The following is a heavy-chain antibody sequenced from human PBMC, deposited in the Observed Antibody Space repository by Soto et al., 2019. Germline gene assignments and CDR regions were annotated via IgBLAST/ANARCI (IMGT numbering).Heavy chain of an antibody. CDR1: GFTFSSYT. D-gene: IGHD6-13*01. CDR2: ISSSSGTI. J-gene: IGHJ4*02. V-gene: IGHV3-48*02. Sequence: EVQLVESGGGLVQPGGSLRLSCAASGFTFSSYTMHWVRQAPGKGLEWVSYISSSSGTIYYADSVKGRFTISRDNAKNSLYLQMNSLRDEDTAVYYCARGYSSTWYRVEAPNYWGQGTLVTVSS. CDR3: ARGYSSTWYRVEAPNY.